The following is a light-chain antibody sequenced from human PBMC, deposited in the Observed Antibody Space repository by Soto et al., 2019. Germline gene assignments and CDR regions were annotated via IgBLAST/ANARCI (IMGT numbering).Light chain of an antibody. V-gene: IGKV3-20*01. CDR1: QSVSSNY. Sequence: EIVLTQSPGTLSLSPGERATLSCRASQSVSSNYLAWYQQKPGQAPRLLIYGASTRATGIPDRFSGSGSGTDFTLTISRLEPEDFAVYYRQQYANSPPTFGQWTKVDIK. CDR2: GAS. CDR3: QQYANSPPT. J-gene: IGKJ1*01.